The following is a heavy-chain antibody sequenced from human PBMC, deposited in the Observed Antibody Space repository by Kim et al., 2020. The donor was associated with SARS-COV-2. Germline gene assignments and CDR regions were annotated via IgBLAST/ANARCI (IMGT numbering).Heavy chain of an antibody. CDR3: ARGRAGVVPSPVLGLGPYYHYYAMDV. J-gene: IGHJ6*02. V-gene: IGHV4-34*01. Sequence: SETLSLTCAVYGGSFSDYTWTWIRQPPGKGLEWIGEIKHSGSTNLSPSLKSRITISVGTSKSQFSLRLKSMTATDAAVYYCARGRAGVVPSPVLGLGPYYHYYAMDVWGRGTPVAVSS. CDR1: GGSFSDYT. CDR2: IKHSGST. D-gene: IGHD2-8*02.